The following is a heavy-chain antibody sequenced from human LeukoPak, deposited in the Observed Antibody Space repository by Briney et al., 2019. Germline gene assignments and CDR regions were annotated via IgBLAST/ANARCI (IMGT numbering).Heavy chain of an antibody. Sequence: PSETLSLTCAVYGGSFSGYYWSWIRQPPGKGLEWIGEINHSGSANYNPSLKSRVTISVDTSKNQFSLKLSSVTAADTAVYYCASVSYYDSSGYGGVDYWGQGTLVTVSS. D-gene: IGHD3-22*01. CDR1: GGSFSGYY. V-gene: IGHV4-34*01. CDR3: ASVSYYDSSGYGGVDY. CDR2: INHSGSA. J-gene: IGHJ4*02.